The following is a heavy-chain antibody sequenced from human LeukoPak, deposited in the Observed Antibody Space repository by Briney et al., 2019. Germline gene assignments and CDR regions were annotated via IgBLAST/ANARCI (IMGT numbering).Heavy chain of an antibody. D-gene: IGHD3-9*01. CDR3: ARDSLGDYDILTGYYKSWYFDL. CDR1: GDSVSSNSAA. Sequence: SQTLSLTCAISGDSVSSNSAAWNWIRQSPSRGLEWLGRTYYRSKWYNDYAVSVKSRITINPDTSKNQFSLQLNSVTPEDTAVYYCARDSLGDYDILTGYYKSWYFDLWGCGTLVTVSS. CDR2: TYYRSKWYN. J-gene: IGHJ2*01. V-gene: IGHV6-1*01.